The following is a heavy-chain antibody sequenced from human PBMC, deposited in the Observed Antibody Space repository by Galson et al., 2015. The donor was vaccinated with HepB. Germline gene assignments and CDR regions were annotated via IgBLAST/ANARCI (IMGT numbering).Heavy chain of an antibody. CDR3: ARTEGSTYYDFWSGYSAKAYYYYYMDV. CDR1: GDSVSSNSAA. Sequence: CAISGDSVSSNSAAWNWIRQSPSRGLEWLGRTYYRSKWYNDYAVSVKSRITINPDTSKNQFSLQLNSVTPEDTAVYYCARTEGSTYYDFWSGYSAKAYYYYYMDVWGKGTTVTVSS. CDR2: TYYRSKWYN. V-gene: IGHV6-1*01. J-gene: IGHJ6*03. D-gene: IGHD3-3*01.